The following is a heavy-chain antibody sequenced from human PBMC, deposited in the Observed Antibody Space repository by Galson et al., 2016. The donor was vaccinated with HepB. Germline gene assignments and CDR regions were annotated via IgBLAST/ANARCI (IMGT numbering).Heavy chain of an antibody. V-gene: IGHV3-23*01. CDR2: ISESGGNT. CDR3: AKVFGVGFWSAYDY. CDR1: GFTFSSYV. J-gene: IGHJ4*02. Sequence: SLRLSCAGFGFTFSSYVMSWVRQAPGKGLEWVSGISESGGNTYYADSVKGRLTISRDNSKNTLYLQMNSLSAEDTAVYYCAKVFGVGFWSAYDYWGQGTLVTVSS. D-gene: IGHD3-3*01.